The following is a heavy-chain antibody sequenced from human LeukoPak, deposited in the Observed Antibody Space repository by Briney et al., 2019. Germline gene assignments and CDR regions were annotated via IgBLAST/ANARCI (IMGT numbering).Heavy chain of an antibody. CDR3: AKDHTNLAAADTPS. CDR2: IYSDGST. CDR1: GFTVSSNY. Sequence: SGGSLRLSCAASGFTVSSNYMSWVRQAPGTGLEWVSEIYSDGSTYYAASVKGRFSISRDKSKNTVYLQMNSLRAEDTAVYYCAKDHTNLAAADTPSWGQGTLVTVSS. D-gene: IGHD6-13*01. J-gene: IGHJ5*02. V-gene: IGHV3-53*05.